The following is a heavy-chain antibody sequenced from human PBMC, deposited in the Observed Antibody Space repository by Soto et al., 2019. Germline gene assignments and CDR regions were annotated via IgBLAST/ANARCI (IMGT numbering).Heavy chain of an antibody. Sequence: QITLKESGPTLVKPTQTLTLTCTFSGFSLSTSGVGVGWIRQPPGKALEWLALIYWDDDKRYSPSLKSRLTITKDTSKNPVVLTMTNMDPVDTATYYCAHLHCSSTSCYAAGDYWGQGTLVTVSS. CDR1: GFSLSTSGVG. J-gene: IGHJ4*02. CDR3: AHLHCSSTSCYAAGDY. D-gene: IGHD2-2*01. V-gene: IGHV2-5*02. CDR2: IYWDDDK.